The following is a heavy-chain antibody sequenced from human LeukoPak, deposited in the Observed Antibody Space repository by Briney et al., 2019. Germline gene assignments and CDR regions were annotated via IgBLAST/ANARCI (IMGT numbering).Heavy chain of an antibody. Sequence: GGSLRLSCAASGFTFSSYGMHWVRQAPGKGLEWGAVISYDGSNKYYADSVKGRFTISRDNSKNTLYLQMNSLRAEDTAVYYCAKEVSLYYDFWSGYHFDYSGQGTLVTVSS. CDR3: AKEVSLYYDFWSGYHFDY. CDR1: GFTFSSYG. D-gene: IGHD3-3*01. CDR2: ISYDGSNK. V-gene: IGHV3-30*18. J-gene: IGHJ4*02.